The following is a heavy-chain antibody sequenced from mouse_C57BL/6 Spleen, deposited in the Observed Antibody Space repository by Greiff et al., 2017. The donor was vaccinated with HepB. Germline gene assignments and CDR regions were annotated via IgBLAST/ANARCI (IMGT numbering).Heavy chain of an antibody. J-gene: IGHJ4*01. CDR2: IYPGDGDT. Sequence: VQLQQSGPELVKPGASVKISCKASGYAFSSSWMNWVKQRPGKGLEWIGRIYPGDGDTNYNGKFKGKATLTADKSSSTAYMQLSSLTSEDSAVYFCARASIYYDYDVPMDYWGQGTSVTVSS. V-gene: IGHV1-82*01. CDR1: GYAFSSSW. D-gene: IGHD2-4*01. CDR3: ARASIYYDYDVPMDY.